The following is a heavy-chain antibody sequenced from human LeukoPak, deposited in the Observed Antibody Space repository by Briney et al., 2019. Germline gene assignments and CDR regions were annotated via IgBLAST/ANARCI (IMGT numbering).Heavy chain of an antibody. CDR1: GFTFSDYY. CDR3: ARGRSYDYGDYAYI. Sequence: PGGSLRLSCAASGFTFSDYYMSWIRQAPGKGLEWVSYISSSGSTIYYADSVKGRFTISRDNAKNSLYLQMNSLRAEDTAVCYCARGRSYDYGDYAYIWGQGTLVTVSS. D-gene: IGHD4-17*01. CDR2: ISSSGSTI. V-gene: IGHV3-11*01. J-gene: IGHJ4*02.